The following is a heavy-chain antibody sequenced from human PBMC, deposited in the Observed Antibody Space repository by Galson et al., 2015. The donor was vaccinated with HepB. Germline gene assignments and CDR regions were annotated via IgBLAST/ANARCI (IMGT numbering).Heavy chain of an antibody. CDR2: ISSSGSTI. J-gene: IGHJ3*02. CDR1: GFTFSDYY. Sequence: SLRLSCAASGFTFSDYYMSWIRQAPGKGLEWVSYISSSGSTIYYADSVKGRFTISRDNAKNSLYLQMNSLRAEDTAVYYCARAGDVLTTTFAFDIWGQGTMVTVPS. CDR3: ARAGDVLTTTFAFDI. V-gene: IGHV3-11*01. D-gene: IGHD1-26*01.